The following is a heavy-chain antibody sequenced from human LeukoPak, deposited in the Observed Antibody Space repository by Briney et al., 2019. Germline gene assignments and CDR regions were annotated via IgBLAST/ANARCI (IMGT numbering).Heavy chain of an antibody. J-gene: IGHJ3*02. CDR1: GGTFSSYA. CDR3: ARLGATVVNDAFDI. Sequence: ASVKVSCKASGGTFSSYAISWVRQAPGQGLEWMGWISAYNGNTNYAQKLQGRVTMTTDTSTSTAYMELRSLRSDDTAVYYCARLGATVVNDAFDIWGQGTMVTVSS. D-gene: IGHD4-23*01. CDR2: ISAYNGNT. V-gene: IGHV1-18*01.